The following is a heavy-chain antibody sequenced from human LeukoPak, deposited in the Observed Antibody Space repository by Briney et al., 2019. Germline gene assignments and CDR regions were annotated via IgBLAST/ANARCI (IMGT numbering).Heavy chain of an antibody. D-gene: IGHD2-15*01. V-gene: IGHV3-21*01. CDR3: ARDLLFGY. CDR2: ISSSSSYI. Sequence: GGSLRLSCSASGFTFTTYAMHWVRQAPGKGLEWVSSISSSSSYIYYADSVKGRFTISRDNAKNSLYLQMNSLRAEDTAVYYCARDLLFGYWGQGTLVTVSS. CDR1: GFTFTTYA. J-gene: IGHJ4*02.